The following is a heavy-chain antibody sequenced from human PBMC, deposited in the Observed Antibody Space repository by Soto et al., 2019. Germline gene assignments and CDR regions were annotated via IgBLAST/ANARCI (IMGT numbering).Heavy chain of an antibody. D-gene: IGHD3-16*01. CDR2: IIPIFGTA. CDR3: ARDRRGMVFDY. Sequence: ASVKVSCKASGGTFSSYAISWVRQAPGQGLEWMGGIIPIFGTANYAQKFQGRVTITADESTRTAYMELSSLRSEDTAVYYCARDRRGMVFDYWGQGTLVTVSS. J-gene: IGHJ4*02. V-gene: IGHV1-69*13. CDR1: GGTFSSYA.